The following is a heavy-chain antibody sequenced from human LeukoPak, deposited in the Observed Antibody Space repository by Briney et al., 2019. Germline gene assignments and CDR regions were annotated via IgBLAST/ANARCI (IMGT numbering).Heavy chain of an antibody. Sequence: ASVKGSCKASGYTFVDYYIHWVRQAPGQGREWMGWINPDSGGINYAQKFQGRVTMTRDTSVSAGYMELSRLRSDDTAVYYCAKATPGEGRYYYYGMDVWGQGTTVTVSS. CDR3: AKATPGEGRYYYYGMDV. V-gene: IGHV1-2*02. CDR2: INPDSGGI. CDR1: GYTFVDYY. D-gene: IGHD7-27*01. J-gene: IGHJ6*02.